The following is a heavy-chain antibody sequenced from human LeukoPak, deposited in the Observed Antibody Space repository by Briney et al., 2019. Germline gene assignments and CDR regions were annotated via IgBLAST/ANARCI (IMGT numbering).Heavy chain of an antibody. D-gene: IGHD3-10*01. V-gene: IGHV3-48*04. CDR1: GFTFSSYS. J-gene: IGHJ3*02. CDR3: ARELWFGERVGAFDI. CDR2: ISSASSTI. Sequence: GGSLRLSCAASGFTFSSYSMNWVRQAPGKGLEWVSYISSASSTIYYADSVKGRFTISRDNAKNSLYLQMNSLRAEDTAVYYCARELWFGERVGAFDIWGQGTMVTVSS.